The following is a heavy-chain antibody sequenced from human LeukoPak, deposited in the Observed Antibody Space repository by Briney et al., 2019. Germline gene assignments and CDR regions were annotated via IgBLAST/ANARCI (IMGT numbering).Heavy chain of an antibody. D-gene: IGHD3-22*01. J-gene: IGHJ4*02. CDR1: GFTVSSNY. CDR2: TASSGSTI. V-gene: IGHV3-11*04. CDR3: ARANYYDNSGYDY. Sequence: PGGSLRLSCAASGFTVSSNYMSWVRQAPGKGLEWVSYTASSGSTIYYADSVKGRFTISRDNAKNSLYLQMNSLRAEDTAVYYCARANYYDNSGYDYWGQGTLVTVSS.